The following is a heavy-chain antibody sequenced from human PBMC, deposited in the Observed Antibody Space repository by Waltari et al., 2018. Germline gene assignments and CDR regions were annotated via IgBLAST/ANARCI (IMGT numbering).Heavy chain of an antibody. D-gene: IGHD6-19*01. CDR3: ARDRIAVAESYWYFDL. CDR2: ISYDGSNK. V-gene: IGHV3-30-3*01. J-gene: IGHJ2*01. CDR1: GFPFSSHA. Sequence: QVQLVESGGGVVQPGRALRLSCAASGFPFSSHAMPRVRQAPGKGLEWVAVISYDGSNKYYADSVKGRFTISRDNSKNTLYLQMNSLRAEDTAVYYCARDRIAVAESYWYFDLWGRGTLVAVSS.